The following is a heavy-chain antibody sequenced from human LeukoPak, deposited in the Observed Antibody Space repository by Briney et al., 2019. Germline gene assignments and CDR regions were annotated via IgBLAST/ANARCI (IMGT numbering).Heavy chain of an antibody. CDR2: ISSIGGT. J-gene: IGHJ3*01. CDR1: DDSFSTHY. Sequence: SETLSLTCSVSDDSFSTHYWTWIRHPPGKGLEWFGYISSIGGTNYNPSLKSRVTITVDTSKKQFSLKMTSVTAADTAVYYCARDPTTVTKGFDVWGQGTMVTVSS. D-gene: IGHD4-17*01. V-gene: IGHV4-59*11. CDR3: ARDPTTVTKGFDV.